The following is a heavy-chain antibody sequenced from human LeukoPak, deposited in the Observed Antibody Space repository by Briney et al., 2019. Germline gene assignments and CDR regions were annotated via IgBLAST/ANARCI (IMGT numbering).Heavy chain of an antibody. D-gene: IGHD1-1*01. Sequence: SETLSLTCVVYGGSFSGYYWSWIRQPPGKGLEWIGEINHSGSTNYNPSLKSRVTISVDTSKNQFSLKLSSVTAADTAVYYCARTDGTGHFDYWGQGTLVTVSS. CDR1: GGSFSGYY. CDR3: ARTDGTGHFDY. V-gene: IGHV4-34*01. J-gene: IGHJ4*02. CDR2: INHSGST.